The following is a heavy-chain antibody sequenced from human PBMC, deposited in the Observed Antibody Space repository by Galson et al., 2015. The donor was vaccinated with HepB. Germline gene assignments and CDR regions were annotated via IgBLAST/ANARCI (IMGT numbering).Heavy chain of an antibody. V-gene: IGHV3-33*01. CDR1: GFTFSSYG. CDR3: ARPPYYYDSSGFDY. Sequence: SLRLSCAASGFTFSSYGMHWVRQAPGKGLEWVAVIWYDGSNKYFADSVKGRFTISRDNSKNTLYLQMNNLRAEDTAVYYCARPPYYYDSSGFDYWGQGTLVTVSS. J-gene: IGHJ4*02. CDR2: IWYDGSNK. D-gene: IGHD3-22*01.